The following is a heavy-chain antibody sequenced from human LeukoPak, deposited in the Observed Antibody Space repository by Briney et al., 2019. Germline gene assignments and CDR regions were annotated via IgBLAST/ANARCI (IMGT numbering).Heavy chain of an antibody. CDR2: ISASGRNR. V-gene: IGHV3-23*01. D-gene: IGHD1-20*01. CDR3: AMLVVTATTPTDY. Sequence: GGSLRLSCAASGFTFSKFAMAAVRQAPGKGLGLVSVISASGRNRDYAGSVKGRFTITSDNAETTLSLLMNSLRAEDTAIYYLAMLVVTATTPTDYWGQGTLVTVSS. J-gene: IGHJ4*02. CDR1: GFTFSKFA.